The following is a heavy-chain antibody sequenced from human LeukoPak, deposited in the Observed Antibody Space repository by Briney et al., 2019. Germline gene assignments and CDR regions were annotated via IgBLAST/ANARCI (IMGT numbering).Heavy chain of an antibody. J-gene: IGHJ3*02. D-gene: IGHD2-2*01. V-gene: IGHV1-46*01. CDR1: GYTFTSYY. CDR2: INPSGGST. CDR3: AREYVVVPAAPNDAFDI. Sequence: ASVKVSCKASGYTFTSYYMHWVRQAPGQGLEWMGIINPSGGSTSYAKKFQGRVTMTRDMSTSTVYMELSSLRSEDTAVYYCAREYVVVPAAPNDAFDIWGQGTMVTVSS.